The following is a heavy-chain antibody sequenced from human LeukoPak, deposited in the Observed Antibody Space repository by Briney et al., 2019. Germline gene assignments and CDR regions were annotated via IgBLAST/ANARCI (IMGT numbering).Heavy chain of an antibody. Sequence: GGSLRLSCAASGFTFSSFATHWVRQAPGKGLEYVSGISRDGGSTYYADSVKGRFTISRDNSKNTLYLQMGSLRAEDMAVYYCAIQIRGVIYWGQGTLVTVSS. CDR1: GFTFSSFA. V-gene: IGHV3-64*02. J-gene: IGHJ4*02. CDR2: ISRDGGST. CDR3: AIQIRGVIY. D-gene: IGHD3-10*01.